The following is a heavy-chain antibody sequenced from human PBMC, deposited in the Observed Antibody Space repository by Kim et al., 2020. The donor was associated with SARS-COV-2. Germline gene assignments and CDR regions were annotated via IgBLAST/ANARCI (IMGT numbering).Heavy chain of an antibody. V-gene: IGHV3-30*18. J-gene: IGHJ5*02. Sequence: GGSLRLSCAASGFTFSSYGMHWVRQAPGKGLEWVAVISYDGSNKYYADSVKGRFTISRDNSKNTLYLQMNSLRAEDTAVYYCAKLQITMMDFDPWGQGTLVTVSS. CDR1: GFTFSSYG. CDR2: ISYDGSNK. CDR3: AKLQITMMDFDP. D-gene: IGHD3-22*01.